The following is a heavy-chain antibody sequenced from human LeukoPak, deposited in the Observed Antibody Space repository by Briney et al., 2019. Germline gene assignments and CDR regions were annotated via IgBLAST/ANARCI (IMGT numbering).Heavy chain of an antibody. V-gene: IGHV3-23*01. CDR1: GFTFSSYV. CDR2: ICDNGVTR. J-gene: IGHJ6*02. Sequence: GGSLRLSCAASGFTFSSYVMNRVRQAPGKGLGWVSSICDNGVTRYYADSVKGRFTISRDNSDNTVYLQMNSLRAEDTAIYYCAKAPAPYYYYYGMDVWDQGTAVTVSS. CDR3: AKAPAPYYYYYGMDV.